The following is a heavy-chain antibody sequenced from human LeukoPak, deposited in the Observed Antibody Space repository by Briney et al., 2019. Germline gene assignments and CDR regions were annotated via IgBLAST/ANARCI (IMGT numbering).Heavy chain of an antibody. Sequence: PSETLSLTCAVYGGSFSGYYWSWIRQPPGGGLEWIGEINHSGSTNYNPSLKSRVTISVDTSKNQFSLKLSSVTAADTAVYYCARGGLFSDYWGQGTLVTVSS. J-gene: IGHJ4*02. CDR3: ARGGLFSDY. CDR2: INHSGST. CDR1: GGSFSGYY. V-gene: IGHV4-34*01. D-gene: IGHD3-10*02.